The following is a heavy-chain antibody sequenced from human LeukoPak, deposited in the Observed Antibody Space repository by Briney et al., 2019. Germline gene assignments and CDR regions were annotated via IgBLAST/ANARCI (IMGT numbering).Heavy chain of an antibody. CDR1: GFTFSSYA. V-gene: IGHV3-23*01. CDR2: MSGSGDRT. CDR3: AKDLRRFDF. J-gene: IGHJ4*02. Sequence: PGGSLRLSCAASGFTFSSYAMNWVRQAPGKGLEWASGMSGSGDRTYYADSVRGRFTISRDNSKNTLFLQMNSLRAEDTAVYYCAKDLRRFDFWGLGTLVTVSS.